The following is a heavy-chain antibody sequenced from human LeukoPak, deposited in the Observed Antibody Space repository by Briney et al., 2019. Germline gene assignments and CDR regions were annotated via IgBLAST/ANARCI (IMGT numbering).Heavy chain of an antibody. CDR3: ARIVVIRGYDAFDI. J-gene: IGHJ3*02. Sequence: ASVKVSCKASGYTFTSYAMNWVRQAPGQGLEWMGWINTNTGNPTYAQGFTGRFVFSLDTSVSTAYLQISSLKAEDTAVYYCARIVVIRGYDAFDIWGQGTMVTVSS. CDR1: GYTFTSYA. D-gene: IGHD3-22*01. CDR2: INTNTGNP. V-gene: IGHV7-4-1*02.